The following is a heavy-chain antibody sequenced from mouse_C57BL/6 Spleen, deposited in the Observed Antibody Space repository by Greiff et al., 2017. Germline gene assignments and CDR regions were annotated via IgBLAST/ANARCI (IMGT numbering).Heavy chain of an antibody. CDR3: AREGIYYDYDGFAY. CDR2: IDPNSGGT. J-gene: IGHJ3*01. CDR1: GYTFTSYW. D-gene: IGHD2-4*01. Sequence: QVQLQQPGAELVKPGASVKLSCKASGYTFTSYWMHWVKQRPGRGLEWIGRIDPNSGGTKYNEKFKSKATLTVDKPSSTAYMQLSSLTSEDSAVYYCAREGIYYDYDGFAYWGQGTLVTVSA. V-gene: IGHV1-72*01.